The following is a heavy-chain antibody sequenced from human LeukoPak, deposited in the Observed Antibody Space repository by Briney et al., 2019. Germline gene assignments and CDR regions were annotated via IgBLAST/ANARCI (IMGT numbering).Heavy chain of an antibody. D-gene: IGHD2-2*01. V-gene: IGHV3-23*01. CDR2: ISGSGGGT. CDR3: ARDRPQYCSSVNCYVFDC. Sequence: GGSLRLSCVGSEFIFPNYAMSWVRQAPGRGLEWVSSISGSGGGTYYADSVKGRFTISRDNSKNTLYLQMNSLRAEDTALYYCARDRPQYCSSVNCYVFDCWGQGTLVTVSS. CDR1: EFIFPNYA. J-gene: IGHJ4*02.